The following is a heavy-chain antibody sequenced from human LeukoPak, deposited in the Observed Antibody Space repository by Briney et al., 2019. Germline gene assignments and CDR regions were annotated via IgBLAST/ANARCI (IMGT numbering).Heavy chain of an antibody. J-gene: IGHJ4*02. V-gene: IGHV3-7*01. CDR2: IKHDESEK. CDR1: GFSFNSDW. Sequence: GGSLRLSCAASGFSFNSDWTDWVRQAPGKGLEWVANIKHDESEKNYLDSVKGRFTISRDNAQNSLYLQMNGLRVEDTAVYYCTKRLDDWGQGTLVTVSS. D-gene: IGHD3-16*01. CDR3: TKRLDD.